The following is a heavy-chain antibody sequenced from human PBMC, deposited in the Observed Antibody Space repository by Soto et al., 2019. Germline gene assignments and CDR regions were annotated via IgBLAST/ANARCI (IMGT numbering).Heavy chain of an antibody. Sequence: EVQLVESGGGLVQPGGSLKLSCAASGFTFSGSAMHWVRQASGQGLEWVGRIRSKANSYATAYAASVKGRFTISRDDSKNTAYLQMNSLKTEDTAVYYCTSSTAGQWLESFGYWGQGTLVTVSS. D-gene: IGHD6-19*01. CDR2: IRSKANSYAT. V-gene: IGHV3-73*02. CDR1: GFTFSGSA. CDR3: TSSTAGQWLESFGY. J-gene: IGHJ4*02.